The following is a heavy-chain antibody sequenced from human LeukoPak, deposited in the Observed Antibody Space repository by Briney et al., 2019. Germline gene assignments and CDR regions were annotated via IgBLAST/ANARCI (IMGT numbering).Heavy chain of an antibody. CDR1: GYSFTSYW. CDR2: IYPGDSDT. Sequence: GEPLQISCKGSGYSFTSYWIGWVRQMPGKGLEWMGIIYPGDSDTRYSPSFQGQVTISADKSISTAYLQWSSLKASDTAMYYCARTTVTTWVDYWGQGTLVTVSS. J-gene: IGHJ4*02. V-gene: IGHV5-51*01. D-gene: IGHD4-17*01. CDR3: ARTTVTTWVDY.